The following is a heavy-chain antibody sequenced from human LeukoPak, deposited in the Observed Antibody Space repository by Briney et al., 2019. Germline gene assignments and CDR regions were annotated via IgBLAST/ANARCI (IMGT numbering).Heavy chain of an antibody. CDR1: GYSYTTYW. CDR2: IDPSDSYT. Sequence: GESLRISCKGSGYSYTTYWISWVRQMPGKGLEWMGRIDPSDSYTNYSPSFQGHVTISADKSFSTAYLQWTSLKASDTAMYYCARHAKAYGSSCDYWGQGTLVTVSS. CDR3: ARHAKAYGSSCDY. J-gene: IGHJ4*02. V-gene: IGHV5-10-1*01. D-gene: IGHD6-13*01.